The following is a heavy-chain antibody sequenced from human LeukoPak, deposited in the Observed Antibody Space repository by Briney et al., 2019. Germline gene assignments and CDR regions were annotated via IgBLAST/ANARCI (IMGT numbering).Heavy chain of an antibody. Sequence: PGGSLRLSCAASGFTFSSYAMSWVRQAPGKGLEWVSVISGSGGSTYYADSVKGRFTISRDNSKNTLYLQMDSLRAGDTAVYSCAKDLAEYYYDGSGYYYLDFWGQGTLVTVSS. V-gene: IGHV3-23*01. CDR2: ISGSGGST. CDR3: AKDLAEYYYDGSGYYYLDF. J-gene: IGHJ4*02. CDR1: GFTFSSYA. D-gene: IGHD3-22*01.